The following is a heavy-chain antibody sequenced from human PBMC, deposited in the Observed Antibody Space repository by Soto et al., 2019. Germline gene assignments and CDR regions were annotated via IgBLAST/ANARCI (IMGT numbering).Heavy chain of an antibody. Sequence: GGSLRLSCAASGFTFSSYAMSWVRQAPGKGLEWVSAISGSGGSTYYADSVKGRFTISRDNSKNTLYLQMNSLRAEDTAVYYCAKIFGPPSDGEITIFGVVISVDYWGQGTLVTVSS. CDR2: ISGSGGST. V-gene: IGHV3-23*01. CDR3: AKIFGPPSDGEITIFGVVISVDY. CDR1: GFTFSSYA. D-gene: IGHD3-3*01. J-gene: IGHJ4*02.